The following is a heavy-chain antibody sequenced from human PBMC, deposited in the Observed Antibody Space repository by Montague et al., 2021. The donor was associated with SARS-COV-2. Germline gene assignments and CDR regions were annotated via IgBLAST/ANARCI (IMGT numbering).Heavy chain of an antibody. CDR3: ARTVDSRSAGIFQH. J-gene: IGHJ1*01. V-gene: IGHV4-39*01. D-gene: IGHD5-12*01. CDR1: GGSFSRSDYH. CDR2: LYYTGTA. Sequence: SETLSLTCTVSGGSFSRSDYHWGWIRQSPGKGLEWIVSLYYTGTAYYNPSLKSRVDISVDTTRNQFSLRLSSVTAADTAVYYCARTVDSRSAGIFQHWGQGPLVTVSS.